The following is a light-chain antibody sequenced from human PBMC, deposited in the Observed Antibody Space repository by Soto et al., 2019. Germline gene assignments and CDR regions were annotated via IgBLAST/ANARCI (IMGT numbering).Light chain of an antibody. CDR1: QTISNW. J-gene: IGKJ1*01. V-gene: IGKV1-5*01. Sequence: DIQLTQSPSTLSASVGARVTITCRASQTISNWLAWYQQRPGKAPQLLISDASRFESGVPSRFSGSGSGTEFTLTISSLQPDDSATYYCQQYKSYSPRTFGQGTKVDIK. CDR3: QQYKSYSPRT. CDR2: DAS.